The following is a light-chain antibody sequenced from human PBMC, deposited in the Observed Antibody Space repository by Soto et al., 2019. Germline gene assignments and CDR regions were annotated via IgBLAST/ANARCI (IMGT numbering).Light chain of an antibody. V-gene: IGKV3-15*01. CDR1: QSVSSN. Sequence: EIAMTQSPGTLSVFPGERATLSCRASQSVSSNFAWYQQKPGQAPTRLIYGASTRATGIPARFSGSRSGTEFTLSISSLQSEDFAVYYCQQYNNWPRTFGQGTKVEIK. J-gene: IGKJ1*01. CDR2: GAS. CDR3: QQYNNWPRT.